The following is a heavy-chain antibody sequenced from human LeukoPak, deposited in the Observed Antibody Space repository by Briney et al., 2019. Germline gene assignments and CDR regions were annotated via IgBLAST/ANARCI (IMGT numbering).Heavy chain of an antibody. CDR3: ARRREGAFDI. J-gene: IGHJ3*02. V-gene: IGHV4-38-2*02. CDR1: GYSITSGYY. Sequence: PSETLSLTCTISGYSITSGYYWGWIRQPPGKGLEWIGSVYHSGNTYYNPSLKSRVTISVDTSKNQFSLKLTYVTAADTAVYYCARRREGAFDIWGQGTLVTVSS. CDR2: VYHSGNT.